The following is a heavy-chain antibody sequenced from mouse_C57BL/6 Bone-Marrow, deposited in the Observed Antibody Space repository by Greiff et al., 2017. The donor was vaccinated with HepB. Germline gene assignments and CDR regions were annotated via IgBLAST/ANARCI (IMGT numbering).Heavy chain of an antibody. CDR3: VRVNWDDYFDY. CDR2: IRSKSNNYAT. Sequence: EVMLVESGGGLVQPKGSLKLSCAASGFSFNTYAMNWVRQAPGKGLEWVARIRSKSNNYATYYADSVKDRFTISRDDSESMLYLQMNNLKTDDTAMYYCVRVNWDDYFDYWGQGTTLTVSS. V-gene: IGHV10-1*01. CDR1: GFSFNTYA. J-gene: IGHJ2*01. D-gene: IGHD4-1*01.